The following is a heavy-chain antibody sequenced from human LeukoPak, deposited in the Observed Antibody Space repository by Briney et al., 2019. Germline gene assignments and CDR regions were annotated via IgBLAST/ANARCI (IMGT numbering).Heavy chain of an antibody. J-gene: IGHJ4*02. CDR3: AKEGDFYDILTSY. CDR2: ISGSGGST. V-gene: IGHV3-23*01. CDR1: GFTISSNY. D-gene: IGHD3-9*01. Sequence: GGSLRLSCAASGFTISSNYMSWVRQAPGKGLEWVSGISGSGGSTYYADSVKGRFTISRDNSKNTLYLQMNSLRAEDTAVYYCAKEGDFYDILTSYWGQGTLVTVSS.